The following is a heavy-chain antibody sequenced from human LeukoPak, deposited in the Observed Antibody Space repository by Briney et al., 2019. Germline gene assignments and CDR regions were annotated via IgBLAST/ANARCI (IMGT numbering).Heavy chain of an antibody. CDR1: GYTFTGYY. CDR3: ARGWEYYDSSGPHPT. J-gene: IGHJ4*02. Sequence: GASVKVSCKASGYTFTGYYMHWVRQAPGQGLEWMGWINPNSGGTNYAQKFQGRVTMTRDTSISTAYMELSRLRSDDTAVYYCARGWEYYDSSGPHPTWGQGTLVTVSS. D-gene: IGHD3-22*01. V-gene: IGHV1-2*02. CDR2: INPNSGGT.